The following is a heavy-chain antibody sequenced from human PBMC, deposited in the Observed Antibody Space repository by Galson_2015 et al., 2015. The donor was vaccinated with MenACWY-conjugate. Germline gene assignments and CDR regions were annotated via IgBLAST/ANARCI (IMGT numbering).Heavy chain of an antibody. CDR3: ARVVGSSLAPSDY. V-gene: IGHV3-53*01. Sequence: SLRLSCATSAFSVGSNYMSWVRQAPGKGLEWVSTIYSGGDTYYADSVKGRFTISSDNSKNTLCLQMNCLRAEDTAVYYCARVVGSSLAPSDYCVHGCLVTVSS. CDR2: IYSGGDT. D-gene: IGHD6-6*01. CDR1: AFSVGSNY. J-gene: IGHJ4*01.